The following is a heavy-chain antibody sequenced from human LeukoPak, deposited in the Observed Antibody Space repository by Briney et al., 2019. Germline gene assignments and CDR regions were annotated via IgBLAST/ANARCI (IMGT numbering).Heavy chain of an antibody. V-gene: IGHV1-24*01. CDR3: ATKITVTTDYYWYFDL. D-gene: IGHD4-17*01. Sequence: GASVKVSCKVSGYTLTELSMHWVRQAPGKGLEWMGGFDPEDGETIYAQKFQGRVTMTEDTSTGTAYMELSSLRSEDTAVYYCATKITVTTDYYWYFDLWGRGTLVTVSS. CDR1: GYTLTELS. CDR2: FDPEDGET. J-gene: IGHJ2*01.